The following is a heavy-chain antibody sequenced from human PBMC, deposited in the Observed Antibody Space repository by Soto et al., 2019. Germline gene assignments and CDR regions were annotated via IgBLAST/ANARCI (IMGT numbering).Heavy chain of an antibody. CDR2: IYHSGST. Sequence: TLSLTCAVSGGSISSGGYSWSWIRQPPGKGLEWIGYIYHSGSTYYNPSLKSRVTISVDRSKNQFSLKLSSVTAADTAVYYCARGPHRGYDILTGYFDYWGQGTLVTVSS. J-gene: IGHJ4*02. D-gene: IGHD3-9*01. CDR3: ARGPHRGYDILTGYFDY. V-gene: IGHV4-30-2*01. CDR1: GGSISSGGYS.